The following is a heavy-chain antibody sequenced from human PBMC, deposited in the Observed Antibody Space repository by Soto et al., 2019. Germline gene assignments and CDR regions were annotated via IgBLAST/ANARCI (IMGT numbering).Heavy chain of an antibody. CDR1: GDSISNTHYY. V-gene: IGHV4-39*01. D-gene: IGHD3-22*01. CDR3: ARDYFDSSDYTTNWFDP. J-gene: IGHJ5*02. CDR2: IYHTGSA. Sequence: ETLSLTCTVSGDSISNTHYYWAWFRQLPGKGLEWIGRIYHTGSAYYNPSLKSRVTIFVDTSKNQFSLKLTSVTAADTALYYCARDYFDSSDYTTNWFDPWGQGALVTVSS.